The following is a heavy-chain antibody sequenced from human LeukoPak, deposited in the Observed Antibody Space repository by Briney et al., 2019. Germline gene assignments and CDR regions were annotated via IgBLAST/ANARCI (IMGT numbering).Heavy chain of an antibody. J-gene: IGHJ6*03. V-gene: IGHV3-48*03. D-gene: IGHD1-14*01. CDR1: GFTFSSYA. CDR3: ARSPAGANYYLDV. CDR2: ISSSGSTM. Sequence: GGSLRLSCAASGFTFSSYAMSWVRQAPGKGLEWVSYISSSGSTMYYADSVKGRFTTSRDNAKNSLSLQMNSLRAEDTAVYYCARSPAGANYYLDVWGKGTTVTISS.